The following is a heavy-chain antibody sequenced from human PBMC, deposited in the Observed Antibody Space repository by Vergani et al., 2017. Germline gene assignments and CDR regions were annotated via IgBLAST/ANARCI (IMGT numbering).Heavy chain of an antibody. V-gene: IGHV1-69*02. J-gene: IGHJ4*02. CDR2: IIPILGIA. CDR1: GGTFSSYT. CDR3: AGDFGY. D-gene: IGHD3-10*01. Sequence: QVQLVQSGAEVKKPGSSVKVSCKASGGTFSSYTISWVRQAPGQGLEWMGRIIPILGIANYAQKFQGRVTISVDTSKNQFSLKLSSVTAADTAVYYCAGDFGYWGQGTLVTVSS.